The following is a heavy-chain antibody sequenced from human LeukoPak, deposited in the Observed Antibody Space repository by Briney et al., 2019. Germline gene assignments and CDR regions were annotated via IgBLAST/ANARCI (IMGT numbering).Heavy chain of an antibody. Sequence: GGSLRLSCAASGFTFSSYAMSWVRQAPGKGLVWVSDINESGTSTGYADSVKGRFTISRDNAKNTLYLQMNSLRAEDTAVYYCARSNYYDSSGYYYYWGQGTLVTVSS. CDR2: INESGTST. D-gene: IGHD3-22*01. V-gene: IGHV3-74*01. CDR1: GFTFSSYA. CDR3: ARSNYYDSSGYYYY. J-gene: IGHJ4*02.